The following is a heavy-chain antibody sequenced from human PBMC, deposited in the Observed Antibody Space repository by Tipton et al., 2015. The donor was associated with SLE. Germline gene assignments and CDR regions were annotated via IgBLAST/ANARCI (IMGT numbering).Heavy chain of an antibody. CDR1: GFSFDEYG. J-gene: IGHJ6*02. CDR3: ARRGVINWDYYAMDV. Sequence: GSLRLSCTASGFSFDEYGMSWVRQVPGKGLEWVSHINWNGGTTGYADSVKGRFTISRDNAKDSLYLQMSSLRAEDTALYYCARRGVINWDYYAMDVWGQGTTVTVSS. D-gene: IGHD3-3*01. CDR2: INWNGGTT. V-gene: IGHV3-20*04.